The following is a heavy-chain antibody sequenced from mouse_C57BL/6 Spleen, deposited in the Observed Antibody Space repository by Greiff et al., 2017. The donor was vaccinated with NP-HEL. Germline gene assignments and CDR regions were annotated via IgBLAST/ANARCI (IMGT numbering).Heavy chain of an antibody. D-gene: IGHD2-4*01. CDR3: ARDRRDYDGYAMDY. J-gene: IGHJ4*01. CDR2: ISDGGSYT. CDR1: GFTFSSYA. V-gene: IGHV5-4*01. Sequence: EVKLVESGGGLVKPGGSLKLSCAASGFTFSSYAMSWVRQTPEKRLEWVATISDGGSYTYYPDNVKGRFTISRDNAKNNLYLQMSHLKSEDTAMYYCARDRRDYDGYAMDYWGQGTSVTVSS.